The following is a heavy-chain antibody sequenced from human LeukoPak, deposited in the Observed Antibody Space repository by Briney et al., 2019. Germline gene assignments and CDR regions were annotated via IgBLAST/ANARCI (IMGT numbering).Heavy chain of an antibody. CDR3: VKVSSNYYGSGNYQTLDY. CDR2: ISGSGGST. V-gene: IGHV3-23*01. CDR1: GFSFSSYA. D-gene: IGHD3-10*01. J-gene: IGHJ4*02. Sequence: GGSLRLSCAASGFSFSSYAMSWVRQTPGKGLEWVSTISGSGGSTFYADSVKGRFTISRDNPKNTVDLQMNSLRAEDTAVYYCVKVSSNYYGSGNYQTLDYWGQGTLVTVSS.